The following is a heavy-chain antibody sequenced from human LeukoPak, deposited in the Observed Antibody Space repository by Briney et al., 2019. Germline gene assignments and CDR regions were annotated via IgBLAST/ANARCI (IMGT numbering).Heavy chain of an antibody. V-gene: IGHV3-73*01. J-gene: IGHJ4*02. Sequence: PGGSLRLSCAASGFTFSGSAMHWVRQASGKGLEWVGRIRSKANSYATAYAASVKGRFTISRDDSKNTAYLQMNSLKTEDTAVYYCTSYLGYCSGGSCYGYWGQGTLVTVSS. D-gene: IGHD2-15*01. CDR3: TSYLGYCSGGSCYGY. CDR1: GFTFSGSA. CDR2: IRSKANSYAT.